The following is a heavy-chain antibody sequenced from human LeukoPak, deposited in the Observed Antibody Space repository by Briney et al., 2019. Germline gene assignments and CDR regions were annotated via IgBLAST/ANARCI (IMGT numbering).Heavy chain of an antibody. Sequence: PGESLRLSCAASGFTFSNYAMSWVRQAPGKGLEWLSLISGSGTSTYYADSVKGRFTVSRDRSKNTLHLQMNSLRAEDTAVYYCAKDLGNSGSWDYWGQGALVTVST. V-gene: IGHV3-23*01. CDR3: AKDLGNSGSWDY. CDR2: ISGSGTST. D-gene: IGHD1-26*01. CDR1: GFTFSNYA. J-gene: IGHJ4*02.